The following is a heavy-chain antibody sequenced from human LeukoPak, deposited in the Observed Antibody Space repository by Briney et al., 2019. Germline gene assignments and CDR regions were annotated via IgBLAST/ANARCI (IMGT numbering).Heavy chain of an antibody. J-gene: IGHJ4*02. V-gene: IGHV4-34*01. CDR3: ARDSLYCSSTSCQPYYFDY. CDR1: GGSFSGYY. D-gene: IGHD2-2*01. Sequence: SETLSLTCAVYGGSFSGYYWSWIRQPPGKGLEWIGEISHSGSTNYNPSLKSRVTISVDTSKNQFSLKLSSVTAADTAVYYCARDSLYCSSTSCQPYYFDYWGQGTLVTVSS. CDR2: ISHSGST.